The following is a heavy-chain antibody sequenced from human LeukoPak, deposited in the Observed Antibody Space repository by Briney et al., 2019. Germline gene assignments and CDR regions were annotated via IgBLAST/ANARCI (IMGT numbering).Heavy chain of an antibody. CDR2: ISSSSGYI. CDR3: ARDPRLNAYCGGDCYSADAFDI. J-gene: IGHJ3*02. D-gene: IGHD2-21*02. CDR1: GFTFSSYS. Sequence: GGSLRLSCAASGFTFSSYSMNWVRQAPGKGLEWVSSISSSSGYIYYADSVKGRFTISRDNATNSLYLQMNSLRAEDTAVYYCARDPRLNAYCGGDCYSADAFDIWGQGTMVTVSS. V-gene: IGHV3-21*01.